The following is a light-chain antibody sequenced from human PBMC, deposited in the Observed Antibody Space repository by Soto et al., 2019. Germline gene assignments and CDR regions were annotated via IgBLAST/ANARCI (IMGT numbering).Light chain of an antibody. J-gene: IGKJ4*01. CDR2: DTV. CDR3: QQANSFPLT. CDR1: QSVADK. V-gene: IGKV3-15*01. Sequence: EILMTNSPDTLSVYPGERATLSCRASQSVADKVAWYQQTSGQPPKLLIYDTVSRAAGVPGRFSGSGSGTEFTLTISSLQPEDFATYYCQQANSFPLTFGGGAKVDI.